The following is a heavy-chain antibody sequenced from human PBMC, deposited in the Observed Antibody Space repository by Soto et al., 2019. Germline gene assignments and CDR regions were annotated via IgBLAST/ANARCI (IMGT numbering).Heavy chain of an antibody. CDR2: IYYSGST. Sequence: SEPLSLTCTVSGGSISSYYWSWIRQPPGKGLEWIGYIYYSGSTNYNPSLKSRVTISVDTSKNQFSLKLGSPTSEDTAVYYCARGGGIVVVTAPYDHWGQGTLVTVSS. V-gene: IGHV4-59*01. J-gene: IGHJ4*02. CDR1: GGSISSYY. CDR3: ARGGGIVVVTAPYDH. D-gene: IGHD2-21*02.